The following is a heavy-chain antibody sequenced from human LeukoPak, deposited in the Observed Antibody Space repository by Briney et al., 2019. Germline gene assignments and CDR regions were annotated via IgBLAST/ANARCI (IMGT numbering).Heavy chain of an antibody. CDR3: ARDPVSSSGWWEFVY. CDR1: GYTFTGYY. J-gene: IGHJ4*02. D-gene: IGHD6-19*01. Sequence: ASVTVSCKASGYTFTGYYMHWVRQAPGQGLEWMGWINPNSGGTNYAQKFQGRVTMTRDTSISTAYMELSRLRSDDTAVYYCARDPVSSSGWWEFVYWGQGTLVTVSS. V-gene: IGHV1-2*02. CDR2: INPNSGGT.